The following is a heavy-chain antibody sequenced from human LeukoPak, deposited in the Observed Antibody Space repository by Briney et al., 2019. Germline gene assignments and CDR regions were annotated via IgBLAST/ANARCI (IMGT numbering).Heavy chain of an antibody. J-gene: IGHJ4*02. CDR1: GYTFTGYY. Sequence: ASVTVSCKASGYTFTGYYMHWVRQAPGQGLEWMGWMNPNSGNTVYAQKFQGRVTMTRNTSISTAYMQLSSLRSEDTAVYYCAREAGSSLAYWGQGTLVTVSS. D-gene: IGHD1-26*01. V-gene: IGHV1-8*02. CDR2: MNPNSGNT. CDR3: AREAGSSLAY.